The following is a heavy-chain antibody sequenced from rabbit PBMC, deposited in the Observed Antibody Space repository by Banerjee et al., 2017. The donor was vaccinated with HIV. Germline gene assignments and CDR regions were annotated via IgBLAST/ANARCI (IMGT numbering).Heavy chain of an antibody. J-gene: IGHJ4*01. CDR3: ARDAGYAGSNL. Sequence: QEQLVESGGGLGQPEGSLTLTCTASGFSFSGNYYMCWVRQAPGKGLEWIGCIYVGGSVSTYYSNWAKGRFTISKTSSTTVTVQMTSLTAADTATYFCARDAGYAGSNLWGQGTLVTVS. CDR1: GFSFSGNYY. V-gene: IGHV1S45*01. D-gene: IGHD4-2*01. CDR2: IYVGGSVST.